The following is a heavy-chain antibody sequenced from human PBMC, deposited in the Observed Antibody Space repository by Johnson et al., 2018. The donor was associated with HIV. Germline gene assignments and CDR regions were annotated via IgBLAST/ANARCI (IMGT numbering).Heavy chain of an antibody. CDR2: INWNGGST. CDR3: ARDRTGGSYPRAFDI. CDR1: EFSVSGNY. D-gene: IGHD1-26*01. V-gene: IGHV3-20*04. Sequence: VQLVESGGGLVKPGGSLRLSCAASEFSVSGNYMTWVRQAPGKGLEWVSGINWNGGSTGYADSVKGRFAISRDNAKNSLYLQLNSLRAEDTALYYCARDRTGGSYPRAFDIWGQGTMVTVSS. J-gene: IGHJ3*02.